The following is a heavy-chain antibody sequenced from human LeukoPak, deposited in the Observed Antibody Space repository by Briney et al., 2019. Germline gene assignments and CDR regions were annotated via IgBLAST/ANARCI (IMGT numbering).Heavy chain of an antibody. V-gene: IGHV3-15*01. CDR2: IKRKIEGGTA. J-gene: IGHJ4*02. CDR3: AAGVGTSDVDY. D-gene: IGHD1-26*01. Sequence: GGSLRLSCAASGFTFSNAWMSWVRQAPGKGLEWVGRIKRKIEGGTADYAAPVKGRFTISRDDSTSTLLLQMNSLKTEDTAVYYCAAGVGTSDVDYWGQGTLVTVSS. CDR1: GFTFSNAW.